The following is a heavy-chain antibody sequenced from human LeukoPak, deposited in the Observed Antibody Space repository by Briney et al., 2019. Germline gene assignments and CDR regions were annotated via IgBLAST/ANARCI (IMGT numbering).Heavy chain of an antibody. CDR3: AKESGYSNSRRFDP. D-gene: IGHD6-13*01. CDR2: ISGSGGST. CDR1: GFTFSSYA. Sequence: GGSLRLSCAAPGFTFSSYAMSWVRQAPGKGLEWVSAISGSGGSTYYADSVKGRFTISRDNSKNTLYLHMNSLRAEDTAVYYCAKESGYSNSRRFDPWGQGTLVTVSS. J-gene: IGHJ5*02. V-gene: IGHV3-23*01.